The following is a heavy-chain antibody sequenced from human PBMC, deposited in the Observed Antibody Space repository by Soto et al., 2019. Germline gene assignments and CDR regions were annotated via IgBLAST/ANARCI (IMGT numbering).Heavy chain of an antibody. V-gene: IGHV1-24*01. CDR3: ATGKYSRSWYGFDY. J-gene: IGHJ4*02. D-gene: IGHD6-13*01. CDR2: FDPEDGET. CDR1: GYTLTELS. Sequence: ASVKVSCKVSGYTLTELSMHWVRQAPGKGLEWMGGFDPEDGETIYAQKFQGRVTMTEDTSTDTAYMELSSLRSEDTAVYYCATGKYSRSWYGFDYWGQGTLVTVSS.